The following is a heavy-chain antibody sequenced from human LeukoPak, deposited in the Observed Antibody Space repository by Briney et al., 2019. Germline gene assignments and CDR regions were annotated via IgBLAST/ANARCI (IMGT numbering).Heavy chain of an antibody. CDR1: GFTFSSYA. CDR2: ISGSGGST. D-gene: IGHD3-9*01. V-gene: IGHV3-23*01. J-gene: IGHJ4*02. Sequence: PGGSLRLSCAASGFTFSSYAMSWVRQAPGKGLEWVSAISGSGGSTYYADSVKGRFTISRDNSKNTLYLQMNSLRAEDTAVYYCAKGRPRYFDWLLSDFDYWGKGTLVTVPS. CDR3: AKGRPRYFDWLLSDFDY.